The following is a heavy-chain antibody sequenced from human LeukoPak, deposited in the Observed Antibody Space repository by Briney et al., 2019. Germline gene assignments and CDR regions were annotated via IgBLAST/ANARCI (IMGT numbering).Heavy chain of an antibody. CDR3: ARELKGGVVPAAALDY. J-gene: IGHJ4*02. Sequence: ASVKVSCKASGYTFTSYYMHWVRQAPGQGLEWMGIINPSGGSTSYAQKFRGRVTMTRDMSTSTVYMELSSLRSEDTAVYYCARELKGGVVPAAALDYWGQGTLVTVSS. CDR2: INPSGGST. CDR1: GYTFTSYY. D-gene: IGHD2-2*01. V-gene: IGHV1-46*01.